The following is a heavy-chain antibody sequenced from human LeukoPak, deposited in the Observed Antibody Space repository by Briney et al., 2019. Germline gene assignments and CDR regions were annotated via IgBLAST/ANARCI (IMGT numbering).Heavy chain of an antibody. Sequence: SVKVSCKASGFTFTSSAMQWVRQARRQRLEWIGWIVVGSGNTNYAQKFQERVTITRDMSTSTAYMELSSLRSEDTAVYYCAAAPNYYDSSGYSYWGQGTLVTVSS. CDR3: AAAPNYYDSSGYSY. V-gene: IGHV1-58*02. J-gene: IGHJ4*02. CDR2: IVVGSGNT. CDR1: GFTFTSSA. D-gene: IGHD3-22*01.